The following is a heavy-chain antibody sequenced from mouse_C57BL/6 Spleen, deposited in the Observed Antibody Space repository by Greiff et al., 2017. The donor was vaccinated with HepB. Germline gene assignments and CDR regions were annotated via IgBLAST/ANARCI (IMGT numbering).Heavy chain of an antibody. Sequence: EVQLVESGPGLVKPSQSLSLTCSVTGYSITSGYYWNWIRQFPGNKLEWMGYISYDGSNNYNPSLKNRISITRDTSKNQFFLKLNSVTTEDTATYYCARGTYDGYYEGYFDVWGTGTTVTVSS. V-gene: IGHV3-6*01. J-gene: IGHJ1*03. CDR2: ISYDGSN. D-gene: IGHD2-3*01. CDR1: GYSITSGYY. CDR3: ARGTYDGYYEGYFDV.